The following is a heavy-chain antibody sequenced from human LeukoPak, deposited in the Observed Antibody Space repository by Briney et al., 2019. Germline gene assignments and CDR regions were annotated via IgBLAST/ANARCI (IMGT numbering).Heavy chain of an antibody. J-gene: IGHJ4*02. Sequence: GGSLRLSCTASGFTFGDYAMSWFRQAPGKGLEWVGFIRSKAYGGTTEYAASVKGRFTISRDDSKSIAYLQMNSLKTEDTAVYYCTRDRVGARTYYYGSGSYSDYWGQGTLVTVSS. CDR3: TRDRVGARTYYYGSGSYSDY. D-gene: IGHD3-10*01. V-gene: IGHV3-49*03. CDR1: GFTFGDYA. CDR2: IRSKAYGGTT.